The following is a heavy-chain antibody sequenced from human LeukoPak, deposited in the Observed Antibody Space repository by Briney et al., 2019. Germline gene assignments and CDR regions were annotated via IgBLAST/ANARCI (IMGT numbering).Heavy chain of an antibody. CDR1: GFTFDDYV. J-gene: IGHJ4*02. CDR2: ISWNGRDT. Sequence: PGGSLRLSCAASGFTFDDYVMHWVRQAPGKGLDWVSLISWNGRDTDYADSVKGRFTISRDNNKNFLYLQMNSLRSEDTAFYYCARGVPGSSSWDYFDYWGQGTLVTVSS. D-gene: IGHD6-13*01. CDR3: ARGVPGSSSWDYFDY. V-gene: IGHV3-43*01.